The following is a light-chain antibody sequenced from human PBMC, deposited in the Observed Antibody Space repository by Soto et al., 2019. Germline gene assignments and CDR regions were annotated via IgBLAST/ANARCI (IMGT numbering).Light chain of an antibody. Sequence: SYELTQPPSVSVAPGQTARITCGGTNIGSKSVHWYQQKPGQAPVLVVYDDSDRPSGIPERFSGSNSGNTATLTISRVEAGDEADYYCQVWDSSSDHTVVFGGGTKLTVL. V-gene: IGLV3-21*02. CDR3: QVWDSSSDHTVV. CDR2: DDS. J-gene: IGLJ2*01. CDR1: NIGSKS.